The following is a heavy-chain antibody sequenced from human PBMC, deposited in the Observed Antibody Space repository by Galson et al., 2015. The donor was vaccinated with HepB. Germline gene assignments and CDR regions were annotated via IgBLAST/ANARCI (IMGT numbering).Heavy chain of an antibody. CDR2: IIPMFDTA. V-gene: IGHV1-69*06. CDR3: EATYYTDSMGHPPLIDYYSYGMEV. CDR1: GGTFRSSV. D-gene: IGHD3-22*01. Sequence: SVKVSCKASGGTFRSSVISWVRQAPGQGLEWMGGIIPMFDTANYAPTFQGRVTITADKSTSTVHMDLSSLRSDDTAVYYCEATYYTDSMGHPPLIDYYSYGMEVWGQGAKDTV. J-gene: IGHJ6*02.